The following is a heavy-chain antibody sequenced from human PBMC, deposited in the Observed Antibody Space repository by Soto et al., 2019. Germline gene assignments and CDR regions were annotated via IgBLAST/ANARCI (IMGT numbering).Heavy chain of an antibody. CDR2: IKQDGSEK. Sequence: GGSLRLSCAASGFTFSSYWMSWVRQAPGKGLEWVANIKQDGSEKYYVDSVKGRFTISRDNAKNSLYLQMNSLRAEDTAVYYCARDQTQVVVVAATPAEVFYYFDYWGQGTLVTVSS. CDR1: GFTFSSYW. V-gene: IGHV3-7*05. CDR3: ARDQTQVVVVAATPAEVFYYFDY. D-gene: IGHD2-15*01. J-gene: IGHJ4*02.